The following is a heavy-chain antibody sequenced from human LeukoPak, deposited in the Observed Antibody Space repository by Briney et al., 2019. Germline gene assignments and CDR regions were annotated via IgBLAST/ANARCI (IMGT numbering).Heavy chain of an antibody. J-gene: IGHJ3*02. Sequence: GGSLRLSCAASGFTFSSYGMSWVRQAPGKGLEWVSAISGSGGNTYYADSVKGRFTTSRDNSKNTLYLQMNSLRAEDTAVYYCARAGDYYDSSGYPSAFDIWGQGTMVTVSS. CDR1: GFTFSSYG. D-gene: IGHD3-22*01. CDR3: ARAGDYYDSSGYPSAFDI. V-gene: IGHV3-23*01. CDR2: ISGSGGNT.